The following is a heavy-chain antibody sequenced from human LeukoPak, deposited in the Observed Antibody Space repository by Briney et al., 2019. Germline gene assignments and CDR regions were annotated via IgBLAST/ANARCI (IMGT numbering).Heavy chain of an antibody. CDR2: ISYDGSNK. V-gene: IGHV3-30-3*01. CDR1: GFTFSSYA. J-gene: IGHJ6*02. Sequence: SGGSLRLSCAASGFTFSSYAMHWVRQAPGKGLEWVAVISYDGSNKYYADSVKGRFTISRDNSKNTLYLQMNSLRAEDTAVYYCARGRGTAAMYYYYYGMDVWGQGTTVTVSS. CDR3: ARGRGTAAMYYYYYGMDV. D-gene: IGHD2-2*01.